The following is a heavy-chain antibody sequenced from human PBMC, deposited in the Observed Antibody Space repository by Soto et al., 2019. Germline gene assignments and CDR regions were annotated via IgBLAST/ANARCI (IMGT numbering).Heavy chain of an antibody. CDR1: GGTFSSYT. J-gene: IGHJ3*01. V-gene: IGHV1-69*02. Sequence: QVQLVQSGAEVKKPGSSVKVSCKASGGTFSSYTISWVRQAPGQGLEWMGRIIPILGIANYAQKFQGRVTXTXAKSTSTAYMKLSSLRSEDTAVYYCARKRGSGSYYPWGQGTMVTVSS. CDR3: ARKRGSGSYYP. D-gene: IGHD3-10*01. CDR2: IIPILGIA.